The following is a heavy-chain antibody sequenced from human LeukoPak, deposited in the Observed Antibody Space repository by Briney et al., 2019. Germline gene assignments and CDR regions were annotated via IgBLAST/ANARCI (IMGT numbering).Heavy chain of an antibody. CDR3: ARVKVTIFGVVRGNDY. V-gene: IGHV3-21*01. D-gene: IGHD3-3*01. CDR2: ISSSSSYI. J-gene: IGHJ4*02. CDR1: GFTFSSYS. Sequence: PGGSLRLSCAASGFTFSSYSMNWVRQAPGKGLEWVSSISSSSSYIYYADSVKGRFTTSRDNAKNSLYLQMNSLRAEDTAVYYCARVKVTIFGVVRGNDYWGQGTLVTVSS.